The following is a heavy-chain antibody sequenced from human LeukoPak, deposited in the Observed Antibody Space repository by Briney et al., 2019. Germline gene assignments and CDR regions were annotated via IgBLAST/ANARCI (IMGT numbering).Heavy chain of an antibody. CDR1: GYTLTELS. V-gene: IGHV1-24*01. Sequence: ASVKVSCKVSGYTLTELSMHWVRQAPGKGLEWMGGFDPEDGETIYAQKFQGRVTMTEDTSTDTAYMELSSLRSEDTAVYYCATARYVVTPLDYWGQGTLVTVSS. J-gene: IGHJ4*02. CDR3: ATARYVVTPLDY. D-gene: IGHD4-23*01. CDR2: FDPEDGET.